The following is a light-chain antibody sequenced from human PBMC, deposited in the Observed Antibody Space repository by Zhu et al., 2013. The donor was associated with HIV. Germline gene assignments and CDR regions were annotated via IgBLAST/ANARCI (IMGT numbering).Light chain of an antibody. J-gene: IGKJ3*01. CDR2: LVS. V-gene: IGKV1-39*01. Sequence: DIQMTQSPSSLSASVGDSVTITCRASQSISRCLNWYQQKPGKAPKLLIYLVSNLQSGVPSRFSGSGSGTDFTLTISSLQPEDFATYYCQQTYSTPLTFGPGTKVDFK. CDR1: QSISRC. CDR3: QQTYSTPLT.